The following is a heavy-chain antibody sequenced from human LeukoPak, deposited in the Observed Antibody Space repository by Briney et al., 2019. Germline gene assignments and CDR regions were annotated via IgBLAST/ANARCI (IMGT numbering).Heavy chain of an antibody. D-gene: IGHD6-19*01. Sequence: PSETLSLTCTVSGGSISTNDYYWSWIRQSAGKGLEWIGRISSRGSTNYTPSLKSRVTVSVDTSKNQFSLNLTSVTAADTAVYYCARESGGWWVNFDVWGRGTLVSVSS. CDR2: ISSRGST. J-gene: IGHJ2*01. V-gene: IGHV4-61*02. CDR3: ARESGGWWVNFDV. CDR1: GGSISTNDYY.